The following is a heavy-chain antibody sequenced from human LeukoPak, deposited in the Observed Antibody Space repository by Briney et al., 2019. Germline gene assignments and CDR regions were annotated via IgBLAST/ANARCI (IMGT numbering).Heavy chain of an antibody. CDR3: ARESITMIVVVTEAGYFDY. CDR2: IRYDGSNK. Sequence: PGGSLRLSCAASGFTFSSYGMHWVRQAPGKGLEWVAFIRYDGSNKYYADSVKGRFTISRDNSKNTLYLQMNSLRAEDTAVYYCARESITMIVVVTEAGYFDYWGQGTLVTVSS. J-gene: IGHJ4*02. CDR1: GFTFSSYG. V-gene: IGHV3-30*02. D-gene: IGHD3-22*01.